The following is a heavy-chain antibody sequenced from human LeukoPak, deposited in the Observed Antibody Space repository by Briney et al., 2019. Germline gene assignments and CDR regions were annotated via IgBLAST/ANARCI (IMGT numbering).Heavy chain of an antibody. V-gene: IGHV4-30-2*01. Sequence: SETLSLTCTVSGGSISSGGYYWSWIRQPPGKGLEWIGYIYHSGSTYYNPSLKSRVTISVDRSKNQFSLKLSSVTAADTAVYYCARSLLPSDAFDIWGQGTMVTVSS. J-gene: IGHJ3*02. CDR2: IYHSGST. CDR1: GGSISSGGYY. CDR3: ARSLLPSDAFDI.